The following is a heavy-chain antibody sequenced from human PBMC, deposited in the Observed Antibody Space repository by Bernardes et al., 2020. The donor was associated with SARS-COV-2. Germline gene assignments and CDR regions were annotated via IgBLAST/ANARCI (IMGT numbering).Heavy chain of an antibody. CDR3: ARSGTYPDAFDI. CDR1: GNTCTSYA. J-gene: IGHJ3*02. V-gene: IGHV1-69*13. CDR2: IIPLFGTT. Sequence: SVKVSCKTSGNTCTSYAVIWVRQAPGQGLECMGGIIPLFGTTNYARNFQGRVTIAADESTSTVYMELSSLRSEDTAMYYCARSGTYPDAFDIWGQGTMVTVSS. D-gene: IGHD1-26*01.